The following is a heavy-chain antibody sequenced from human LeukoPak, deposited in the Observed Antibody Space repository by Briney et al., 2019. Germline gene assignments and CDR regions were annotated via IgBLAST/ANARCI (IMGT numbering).Heavy chain of an antibody. D-gene: IGHD6-13*01. Sequence: ASVKVSCKASGYTFTSYDINWVRQATGQGLEWMGWMNPNSGNTGYAQKFQGRVTMTRNTSISTAYMELSSLRSEDTAVYYCAREGIAAAGTRWFDPWGQGTLVTVSS. V-gene: IGHV1-8*01. CDR2: MNPNSGNT. J-gene: IGHJ5*02. CDR1: GYTFTSYD. CDR3: AREGIAAAGTRWFDP.